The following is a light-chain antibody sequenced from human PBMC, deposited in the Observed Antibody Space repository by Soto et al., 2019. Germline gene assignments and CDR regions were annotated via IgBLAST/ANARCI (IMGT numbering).Light chain of an antibody. Sequence: QSVLTQPPSASGTPGQRVTISCSGSSSNIGSTAVNWYQQLPGTAPKLLIYSNNQQPSGVPDRFSGSKSGTSASLAISGLQSEDEADYYCAAWDDRLNGHVFGTGTKVTVL. V-gene: IGLV1-44*01. CDR2: SNN. CDR3: AAWDDRLNGHV. CDR1: SSNIGSTA. J-gene: IGLJ1*01.